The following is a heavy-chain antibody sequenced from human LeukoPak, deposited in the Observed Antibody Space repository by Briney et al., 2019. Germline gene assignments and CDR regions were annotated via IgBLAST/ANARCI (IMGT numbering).Heavy chain of an antibody. CDR1: GFIFSSYA. Sequence: GGSLRLSCAASGFIFSSYAMSWVRQAPGKGLEWVSGISDSGGGTYYADSVKGRFTTSRDNSKNTLYLQMNSLRAEDTAVYYCAKLPGRAADYWGQGTLVTVSS. CDR3: AKLPGRAADY. V-gene: IGHV3-23*01. CDR2: ISDSGGGT. J-gene: IGHJ4*02.